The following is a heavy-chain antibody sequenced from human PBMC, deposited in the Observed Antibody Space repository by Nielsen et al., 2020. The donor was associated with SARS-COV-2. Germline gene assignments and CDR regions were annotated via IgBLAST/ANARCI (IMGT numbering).Heavy chain of an antibody. Sequence: WIRQPPGKGLEWVAVISYDGSNKYYADSVKGRFTISRDNSKNTLYLQMNSLRAEDTAVYYCARGGHSSSWYPGYYGMDVWGQGTTVTVSS. J-gene: IGHJ6*02. V-gene: IGHV3-30*04. D-gene: IGHD6-13*01. CDR2: ISYDGSNK. CDR3: ARGGHSSSWYPGYYGMDV.